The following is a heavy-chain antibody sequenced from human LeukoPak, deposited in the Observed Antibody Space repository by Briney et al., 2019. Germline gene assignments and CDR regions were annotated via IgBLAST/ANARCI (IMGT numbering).Heavy chain of an antibody. CDR2: IYYSGST. Sequence: PSETLSLTCTVSGGSISSSSYYWGWIRQPPGKGLEWIGSIYYSGSTYYNPSLKSRVTISVDTSKNQFSLKLSSVTAADTAVYYCARSGYYRRRNWFDPWGQGTLVTVSS. CDR3: ARSGYYRRRNWFDP. D-gene: IGHD3-3*01. J-gene: IGHJ5*02. CDR1: GGSISSSSYY. V-gene: IGHV4-39*01.